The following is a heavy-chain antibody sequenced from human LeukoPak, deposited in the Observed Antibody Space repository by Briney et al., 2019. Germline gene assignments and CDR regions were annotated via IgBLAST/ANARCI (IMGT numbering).Heavy chain of an antibody. CDR3: ARGSPGSYYNSDY. J-gene: IGHJ4*02. CDR1: GGSISSYY. D-gene: IGHD3-10*01. CDR2: IYYSGST. Sequence: SETLSLTCTVSGGSISSYYWSWIRQPPGKGLEWIGYIYYSGSTNYNPSPKSRVTISVDTSKNQFSLKLSSVTAADTAVYYCARGSPGSYYNSDYWGQGTLVTVSS. V-gene: IGHV4-59*01.